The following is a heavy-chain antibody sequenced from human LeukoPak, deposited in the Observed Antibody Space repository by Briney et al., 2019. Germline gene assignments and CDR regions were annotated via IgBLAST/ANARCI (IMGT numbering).Heavy chain of an antibody. CDR1: GGSFSGYY. CDR3: ARDTVAGTKY. Sequence: SETLSLTCAVYGGSFSGYYWSWIRQPPGKGLEWIGEINHSGSTNYNPSLKSRVTISVDTSKNQFSLKLSSVTAADTAVYYCARDTVAGTKYWGQGTLVTDSS. D-gene: IGHD6-19*01. J-gene: IGHJ4*02. V-gene: IGHV4-34*01. CDR2: INHSGST.